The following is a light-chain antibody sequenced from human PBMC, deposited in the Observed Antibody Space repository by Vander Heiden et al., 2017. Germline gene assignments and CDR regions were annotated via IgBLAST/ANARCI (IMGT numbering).Light chain of an antibody. CDR3: QQYNSYPGT. Sequence: DIQLTQSPSTLSASVGDRVTITCRASQSISSWLAWYQQKPGKAPKLLIYKASSLESGVPSRFSGSGSGTEFTLTISSLQPDDFATYYCQQYNSYPGTFGQGTKLEIK. CDR1: QSISSW. CDR2: KAS. V-gene: IGKV1-5*03. J-gene: IGKJ2*01.